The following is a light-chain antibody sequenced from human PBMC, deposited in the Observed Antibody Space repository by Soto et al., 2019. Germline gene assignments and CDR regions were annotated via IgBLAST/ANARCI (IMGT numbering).Light chain of an antibody. Sequence: DIQMTQSPSSLSASVGDRVTITCQASRDISNYLNWYQHKPGKVLKLLIYDASKLETGVPSRFGGSGSGTHFTFTINSLQPEDVATYYCQQNDNLPPLTFGGGTKVDIK. CDR2: DAS. J-gene: IGKJ4*01. CDR3: QQNDNLPPLT. CDR1: RDISNY. V-gene: IGKV1-33*01.